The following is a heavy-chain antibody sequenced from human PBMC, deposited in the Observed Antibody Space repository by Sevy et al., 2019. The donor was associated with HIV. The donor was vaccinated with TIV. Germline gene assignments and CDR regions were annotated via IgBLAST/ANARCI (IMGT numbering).Heavy chain of an antibody. D-gene: IGHD3-16*01. CDR1: QFTFSNYQ. CDR3: AGGEFGGNFDY. Sequence: GGSLRLSCAASQFTFSNYQMNWVRQAPGKGLEWVSYISSSGDTIYYADSLKGRFTISRDNAKNSLYLQRSSLRAEDTAVYWGAGGEFGGNFDYWGQGTLVTVSS. V-gene: IGHV3-48*03. CDR2: ISSSGDTI. J-gene: IGHJ4*02.